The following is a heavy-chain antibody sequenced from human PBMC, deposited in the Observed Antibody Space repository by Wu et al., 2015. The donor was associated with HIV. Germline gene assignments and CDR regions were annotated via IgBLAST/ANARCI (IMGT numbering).Heavy chain of an antibody. CDR1: GYSFISYA. D-gene: IGHD1-1*01. CDR3: ARRGTWGDRFNVIRGGLDV. CDR2: ISGYNGNT. V-gene: IGHV1-18*01. Sequence: QVQLVQSGAEVKKPGASMKVSCKASGYSFISYAISWVRQAPGQGLEWMGWISGYNGNTNYAQKFQGRVTMTTDTSTSTAYMELRSLRSDDTAVYYCARRGTWGDRFNVIRGGLDVWGQGTTVTVSS. J-gene: IGHJ6*02.